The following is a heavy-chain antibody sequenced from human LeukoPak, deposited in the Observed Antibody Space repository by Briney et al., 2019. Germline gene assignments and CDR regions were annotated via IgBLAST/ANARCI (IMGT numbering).Heavy chain of an antibody. CDR3: ARNYGSGSYYSYWYFDL. CDR1: GYSISSDYY. V-gene: IGHV4-38-2*02. Sequence: SETLSLTCTVSGYSISSDYYWGWIRQPPEKGLEWIGSIYQSGSAYYSPSLKSRVTISVDTSKNQFSLKLSSVTAADTAAYYCARNYGSGSYYSYWYFDLWGRGTLVTVSS. J-gene: IGHJ2*01. D-gene: IGHD3-10*01. CDR2: IYQSGSA.